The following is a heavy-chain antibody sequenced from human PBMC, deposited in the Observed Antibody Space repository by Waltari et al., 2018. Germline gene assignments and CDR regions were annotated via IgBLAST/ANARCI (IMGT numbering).Heavy chain of an antibody. CDR2: IYYSGST. Sequence: QLQLQESGPGLVKPSETLSLTCTVSGGSISSSSYYWGWIRQPPGKGLEWIGSIYYSGSTYYNPSLKSRVTITVDTSKNQFSLKLSSLTAADTAVYYGASTVYYDSIGWTYYFDYWGQGTLVTVSS. CDR3: ASTVYYDSIGWTYYFDY. V-gene: IGHV4-39*01. J-gene: IGHJ4*02. D-gene: IGHD3-22*01. CDR1: GGSISSSSYY.